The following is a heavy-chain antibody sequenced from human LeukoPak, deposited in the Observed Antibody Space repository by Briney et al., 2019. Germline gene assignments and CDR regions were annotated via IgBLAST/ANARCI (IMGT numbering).Heavy chain of an antibody. J-gene: IGHJ3*01. CDR2: IWYDGSNK. D-gene: IGHD2-2*01. V-gene: IGHV3-33*01. CDR1: GFTFSSYG. Sequence: GGSLRLSCAASGFTFSSYGMHWVRQAPGKGLEWVAVIWYDGSNKYYADSVKGRFTISRDNSKNTLYLQMNSLRAEDTAVYYCARVVVPAAIGSLDVWGQGTMVTVSS. CDR3: ARVVVPAAIGSLDV.